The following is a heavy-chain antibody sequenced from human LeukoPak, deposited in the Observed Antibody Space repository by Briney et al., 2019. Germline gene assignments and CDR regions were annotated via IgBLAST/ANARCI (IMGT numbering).Heavy chain of an antibody. Sequence: SVKVSCKASGGTFSSYTISWVRQAPGQGLEWMGRIIPILGIANYAQKFQGRVTITADKSTSTAYMELSSLRSEDTAVYYCASHCSGGSCYGFRLDPWGQGTLVTVSS. CDR2: IIPILGIA. V-gene: IGHV1-69*02. D-gene: IGHD2-15*01. CDR3: ASHCSGGSCYGFRLDP. CDR1: GGTFSSYT. J-gene: IGHJ5*02.